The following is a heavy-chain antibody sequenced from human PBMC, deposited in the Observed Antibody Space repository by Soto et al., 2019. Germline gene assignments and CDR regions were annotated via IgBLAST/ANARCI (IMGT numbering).Heavy chain of an antibody. Sequence: EVQLVESGGGLVQPGGSLTLSCVASGFTLSYYWMRWVRQAPGKGLVWVSRINADGGTTYYVDSVRGRFTATRDKAKNRTLLRMNGLTADDTAGYYCAGTQFSSPKYYMDFWGKGAAVTVSS. J-gene: IGHJ6*03. CDR3: AGTQFSSPKYYMDF. CDR2: INADGGTT. D-gene: IGHD6-6*01. V-gene: IGHV3-74*01. CDR1: GFTLSYYW.